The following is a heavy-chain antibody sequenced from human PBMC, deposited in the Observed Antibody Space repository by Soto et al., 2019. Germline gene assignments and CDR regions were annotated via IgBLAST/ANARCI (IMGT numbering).Heavy chain of an antibody. CDR2: FFSDVER. J-gene: IGHJ6*01. Sequence: QVTLKESGPVLVKPTETLTLTCNISGFSLTTGRMGVSWIRQAPGKALEWLANFFSDVERSYSPSLQRRLTLSPVSFRTPVVLRMDHLGPVGAANFFXARGKADPSFPPHGLDAWGQGDTVTVPS. V-gene: IGHV2-26*03. CDR1: GFSLTTGRMG. CDR3: ARGKADPSFPPHGLDA. D-gene: IGHD2-15*01.